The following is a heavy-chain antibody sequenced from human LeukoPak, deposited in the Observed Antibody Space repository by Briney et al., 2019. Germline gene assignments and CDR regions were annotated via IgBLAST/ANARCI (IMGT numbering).Heavy chain of an antibody. CDR3: ARGSNGYSYGYDGWFDP. V-gene: IGHV3-74*01. CDR2: INPDGSFT. D-gene: IGHD5-18*01. CDR1: GFTLSSYW. J-gene: IGHJ5*02. Sequence: GGSLRLSCAASGFTLSSYWMDWVRQVPGKGLLWVSRINPDGSFTSYADRVKGRFTISRDNAKNSLYLQMNSLRAEDTAVYYCARGSNGYSYGYDGWFDPWGQGTLVTVSS.